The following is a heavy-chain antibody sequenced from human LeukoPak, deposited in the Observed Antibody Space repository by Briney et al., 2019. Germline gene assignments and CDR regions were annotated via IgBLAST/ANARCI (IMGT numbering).Heavy chain of an antibody. CDR2: IYYSGST. CDR3: AREIYYYDSSGSDY. CDR1: GGSISSYY. D-gene: IGHD3-22*01. V-gene: IGHV4-59*12. Sequence: SETLSLTCTVSGGSISSYYWSWIRQPPGKGLEGIGYIYYSGSTNYNPSLKSRVAISVDTSKNQFSLKLSSVTAADTAVYYCAREIYYYDSSGSDYWGQGTLVTVSS. J-gene: IGHJ4*02.